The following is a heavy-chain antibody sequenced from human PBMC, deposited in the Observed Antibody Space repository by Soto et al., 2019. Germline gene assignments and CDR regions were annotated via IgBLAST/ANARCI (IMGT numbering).Heavy chain of an antibody. J-gene: IGHJ6*02. Sequence: GGSLRLSCAASGFTFSSYGMHWVRQAPGKGLEWVAVISYDGSNKYYADSVKGRFTISRDNSKNTLYLQMNSLRAEDTAVYYCAKVRYSSSPSYYYYGMDVWGQGTTVTVSS. CDR2: ISYDGSNK. CDR1: GFTFSSYG. D-gene: IGHD6-6*01. CDR3: AKVRYSSSPSYYYYGMDV. V-gene: IGHV3-30*18.